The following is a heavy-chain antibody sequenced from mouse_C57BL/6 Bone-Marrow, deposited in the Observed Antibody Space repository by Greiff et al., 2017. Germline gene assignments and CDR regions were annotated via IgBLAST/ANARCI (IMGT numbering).Heavy chain of an antibody. V-gene: IGHV3-6*01. CDR2: ISYDGSN. CDR3: ALLSFAY. Sequence: EVKLMESGPGLVKPSQSLSLTCSVTGYSITSGYYWNWIRQFPGNKLEWMGYISYDGSNNYNPSLKNRISITRDTSKNQFFLKLNSVTTEDTATYYCALLSFAYWGQGTLVTVSA. J-gene: IGHJ3*01. CDR1: GYSITSGYY. D-gene: IGHD1-1*01.